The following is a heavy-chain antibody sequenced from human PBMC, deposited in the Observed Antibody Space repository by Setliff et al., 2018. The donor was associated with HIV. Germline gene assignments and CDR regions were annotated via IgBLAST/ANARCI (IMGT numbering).Heavy chain of an antibody. V-gene: IGHV4-59*08. CDR3: ARLLQGGNYAFDI. J-gene: IGHJ3*02. CDR1: GGSIVRYY. CDR2: IYYSGST. D-gene: IGHD2-21*02. Sequence: SETLSLTCTVSGGSIVRYYWTWIRQPPGKGLEWIGYIYYSGSTNYNPSLKSRVIISVDTSKMQFSLKLRPVTAADTAMYYCARLLQGGNYAFDIWGQGTMVTV.